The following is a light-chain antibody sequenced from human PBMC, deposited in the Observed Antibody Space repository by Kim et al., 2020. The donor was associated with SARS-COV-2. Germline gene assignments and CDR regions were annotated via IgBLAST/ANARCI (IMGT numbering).Light chain of an antibody. V-gene: IGKV3-20*01. CDR3: QHYSTSPLT. CDR1: QSVSSNF. CDR2: GAS. Sequence: EIVLTQSPGTLSLSPGEGVTLSCRASQSVSSNFLAWYQQKPGQAPRLLVYGASTRAAGIPDRFSGSGSGTDFTLTISSLEPDDFAVYYCQHYSTSPLTFGGGTKVDIK. J-gene: IGKJ4*01.